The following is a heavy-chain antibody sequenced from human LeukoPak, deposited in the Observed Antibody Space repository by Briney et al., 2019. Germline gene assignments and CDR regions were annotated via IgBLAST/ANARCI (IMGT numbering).Heavy chain of an antibody. V-gene: IGHV1-2*02. J-gene: IGHJ4*02. CDR1: GYTFTGYY. CDR3: ARDRIGFGELLYDY. D-gene: IGHD3-10*01. Sequence: GASVKVSCKASGYTFTGYYMHWVRQAPGQGLEWMGWINPNSGGTNYAQKFQGRVTMTRDTSISTAYMELSRLRSDDTAVYYCARDRIGFGELLYDYWGQGTLVTVSS. CDR2: INPNSGGT.